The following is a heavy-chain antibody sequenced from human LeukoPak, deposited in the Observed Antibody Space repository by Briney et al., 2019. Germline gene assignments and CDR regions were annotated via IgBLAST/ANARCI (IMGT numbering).Heavy chain of an antibody. J-gene: IGHJ6*03. CDR1: GYSFTSYW. V-gene: IGHV5-51*01. CDR2: IYPGDSDT. D-gene: IGHD3-10*01. Sequence: GESLKLSCQGSGYSFTSYWIGWVRQMPGKGLEWMGVIYPGDSDTRYSPSFQGQVTISADKSISTAYLQWSRPKASDTAMYYCASSTYYYCSLRLPYYYYMDVWGKGNTVTVSS. CDR3: ASSTYYYCSLRLPYYYYMDV.